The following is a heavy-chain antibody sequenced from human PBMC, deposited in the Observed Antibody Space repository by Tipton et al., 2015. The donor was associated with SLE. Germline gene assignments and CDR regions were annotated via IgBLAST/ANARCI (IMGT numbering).Heavy chain of an antibody. V-gene: IGHV3-23*03. D-gene: IGHD6-19*01. CDR1: GFTFSSYA. CDR2: IYSGGSST. CDR3: AREGYSSGWYFDY. J-gene: IGHJ4*02. Sequence: SLRLSCAASGFTFSSYAMSWVRQAPGKGLEWVSVIYSGGSSTYYADSVKGRFTISRDNSKNTLYLQMNSLRAEDTAVYYCAREGYSSGWYFDYWGQGTLVTVSS.